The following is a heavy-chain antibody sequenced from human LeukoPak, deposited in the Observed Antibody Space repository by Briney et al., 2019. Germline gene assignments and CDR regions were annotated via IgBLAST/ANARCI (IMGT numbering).Heavy chain of an antibody. D-gene: IGHD6-13*01. CDR2: ISAYNGNT. V-gene: IGHV1-18*01. J-gene: IGHJ4*02. Sequence: GASVKVSCKASGYTFTSYGISWVRQAPGQGLEWMGWISAYNGNTNYAQKLQGRVTMTTDTSTSTAYMELRSLRSDDTAVYYCARKIAAAGPIEIDYWGQGTLVTVSS. CDR3: ARKIAAAGPIEIDY. CDR1: GYTFTSYG.